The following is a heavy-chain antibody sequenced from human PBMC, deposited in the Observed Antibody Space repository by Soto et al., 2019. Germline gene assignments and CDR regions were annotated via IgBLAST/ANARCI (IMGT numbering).Heavy chain of an antibody. J-gene: IGHJ6*02. CDR1: GFTFSSYG. Sequence: VGSLRLSCAASGFTFSSYGMHWVRQAPGKGLEWVAVIWYDGSNKYYADSVKGRFTISRDNSKNTLYLQMNSLRAEDTAVYYCAREHCTNGVCYYYYGMDVWGQGTTVTVSS. V-gene: IGHV3-33*01. CDR2: IWYDGSNK. D-gene: IGHD2-8*01. CDR3: AREHCTNGVCYYYYGMDV.